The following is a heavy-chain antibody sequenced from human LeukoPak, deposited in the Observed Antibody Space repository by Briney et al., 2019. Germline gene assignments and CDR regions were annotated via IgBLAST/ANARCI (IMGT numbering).Heavy chain of an antibody. D-gene: IGHD3-3*01. Sequence: PGGSLRLSCAASGFTFSSYALNWVRQAPGEGLEWVSTISGSGDKIHYSDSVKGRFTISRDNSKNTVYLQMNSLRAEDAAVYYCAKFIRDYDFWSGSYRAQWFDPWGQGTLVTVSS. V-gene: IGHV3-23*01. CDR3: AKFIRDYDFWSGSYRAQWFDP. CDR2: ISGSGDKI. J-gene: IGHJ5*02. CDR1: GFTFSSYA.